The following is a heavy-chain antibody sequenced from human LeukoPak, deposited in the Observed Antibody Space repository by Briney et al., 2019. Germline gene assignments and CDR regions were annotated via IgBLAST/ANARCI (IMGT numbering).Heavy chain of an antibody. CDR1: GFTFSSYA. CDR2: ISYDGSNK. J-gene: IGHJ4*02. CDR3: ARDPWGYDSSDY. D-gene: IGHD3-22*01. Sequence: GGSLRLSCAASGFTFSSYAMHWVRQAPGKGLEWVAVISYDGSNKYYADSVKGRFTISRDNSKNTLYLQMNSLRAEDTAVYYCARDPWGYDSSDYWGQGTLVTVSS. V-gene: IGHV3-30-3*01.